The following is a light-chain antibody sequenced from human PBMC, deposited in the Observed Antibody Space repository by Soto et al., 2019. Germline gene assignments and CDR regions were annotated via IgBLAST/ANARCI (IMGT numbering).Light chain of an antibody. V-gene: IGKV2-28*01. Sequence: DIVMTQSPLSLPVTPGEPASISCRSSRSLLRNGKNHLTWYLQKPGQSPQLLIYLGSNRASGVPDRFSGSASGTDFTLKISRVEADDVGIYYCMQALQTPLTFGGGTKVEIK. J-gene: IGKJ4*01. CDR1: RSLLRNGKNH. CDR3: MQALQTPLT. CDR2: LGS.